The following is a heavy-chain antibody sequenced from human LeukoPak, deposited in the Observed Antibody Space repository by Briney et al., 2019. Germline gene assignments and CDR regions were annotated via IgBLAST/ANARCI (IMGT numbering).Heavy chain of an antibody. CDR2: IYYSGST. CDR1: GVSFSGYY. J-gene: IGHJ6*03. CDR3: ARNGGYCGGDCYSGYYYYMDV. Sequence: PSETLSLTCAVYGVSFSGYYWGWIRQPPGKGLEWIGSIYYSGSTYYNPSLKSRVTISVDTSKNQFSLKLSSVTAADTAVYYCARNGGYCGGDCYSGYYYYMDVWGKGTTVTISS. V-gene: IGHV4-34*01. D-gene: IGHD2-21*02.